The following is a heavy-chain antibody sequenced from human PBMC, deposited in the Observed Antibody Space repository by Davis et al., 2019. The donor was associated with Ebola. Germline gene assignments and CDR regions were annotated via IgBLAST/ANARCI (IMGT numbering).Heavy chain of an antibody. CDR1: GGSVSSGSYY. D-gene: IGHD2-2*02. J-gene: IGHJ3*02. Sequence: SETLSLTCIVSGGSVSSGSYYWSWIRQPPGKGLEWIGYIYYSGSTNYNPSLKSRVTISVDTSKNQFSLKLSSVTAADTAVYYCARESRCSSTSCYSGDAFDIWGQGTMVTVSS. CDR3: ARESRCSSTSCYSGDAFDI. CDR2: IYYSGST. V-gene: IGHV4-61*01.